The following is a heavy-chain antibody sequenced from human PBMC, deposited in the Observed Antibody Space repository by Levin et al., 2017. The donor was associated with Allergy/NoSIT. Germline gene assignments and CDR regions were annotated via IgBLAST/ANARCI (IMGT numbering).Heavy chain of an antibody. CDR3: ARGATAAYFDY. J-gene: IGHJ4*02. D-gene: IGHD1-26*01. Sequence: SETLSLTCAVSGGSISSGGYSWSWIRQPPGKGLEWIGYIYHRGSTYYNPSLKSRVTISVDRSKNQFSLKLSSVTAADTAVYYCARGATAAYFDYWGQGTLVTVSS. CDR2: IYHRGST. V-gene: IGHV4-30-2*01. CDR1: GGSISSGGYS.